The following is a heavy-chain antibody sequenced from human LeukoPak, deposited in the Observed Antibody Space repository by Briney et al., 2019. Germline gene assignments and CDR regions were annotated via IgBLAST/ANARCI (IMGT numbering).Heavy chain of an antibody. Sequence: GGSLRLSCAASGFTFSSYSMNWVRQAPGKGLEWVSSISSSSSYIYYADSVKGRFTISRDNAKNSLYLQMNSLRAEDTAVYYCARDSSCWKGYFQHWGQGTLVTVSS. CDR2: ISSSSSYI. V-gene: IGHV3-21*01. CDR3: ARDSSCWKGYFQH. J-gene: IGHJ1*01. CDR1: GFTFSSYS. D-gene: IGHD6-13*01.